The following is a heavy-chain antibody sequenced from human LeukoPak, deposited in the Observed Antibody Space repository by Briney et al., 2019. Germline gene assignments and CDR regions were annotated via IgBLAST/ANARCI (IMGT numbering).Heavy chain of an antibody. CDR3: ATGPLGELLGSFDY. Sequence: ASVKVSCKVSGYTXTELSMHWVRQAPGKGLEWMGGFDPEDGETIYAQKFQGRVTMTEDTSTDTAYMELSSLRSEDTAVYYCATGPLGELLGSFDYWGQGTLVTVSS. CDR2: FDPEDGET. V-gene: IGHV1-24*01. D-gene: IGHD1-26*01. J-gene: IGHJ4*02. CDR1: GYTXTELS.